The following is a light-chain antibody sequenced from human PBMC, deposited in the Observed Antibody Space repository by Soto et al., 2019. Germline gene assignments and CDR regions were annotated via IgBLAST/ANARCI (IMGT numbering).Light chain of an antibody. CDR1: QSVSSY. Sequence: EVVLTQSPGTLSLSPGERATLSCRASQSVSSYLAWYQQKPGQAPRLLIYDASNRATGIPARFSGSGSGTDFTLTINSLEPEDFAVYYCQQRSNWPSITFGQGTRLEI. V-gene: IGKV3-11*01. CDR3: QQRSNWPSIT. J-gene: IGKJ5*01. CDR2: DAS.